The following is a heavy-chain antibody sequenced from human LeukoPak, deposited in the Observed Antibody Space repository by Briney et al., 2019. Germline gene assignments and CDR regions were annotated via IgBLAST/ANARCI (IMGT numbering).Heavy chain of an antibody. CDR3: ARGGSPYYYGSGSYSADYYYYYMDV. D-gene: IGHD3-10*01. V-gene: IGHV3-21*01. Sequence: GGSLRLSCAASGFTFSSYSMNWVRQAPGEGLEWVSSIGSSTTYIYYADSVKGRFTISGDNAKNSLYLQMNSLRAEDTAVYYCARGGSPYYYGSGSYSADYYYYYMDVWGKGTTVTVSS. J-gene: IGHJ6*03. CDR2: IGSSTTYI. CDR1: GFTFSSYS.